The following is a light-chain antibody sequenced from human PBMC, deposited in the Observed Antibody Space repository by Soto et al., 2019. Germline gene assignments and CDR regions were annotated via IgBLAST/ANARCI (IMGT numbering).Light chain of an antibody. J-gene: IGKJ1*01. CDR3: QQYNNWPPRT. V-gene: IGKV3-15*01. CDR1: QSVSSN. CDR2: GAS. Sequence: EIVMTQSPATLSVSPGERATLSCRASQSVSSNLAWYQQNPGQAPRLLIYGASTRATGIPARFSGSGSGTEFTLTISILQSEDFAVYYCQQYNNWPPRTFGQGTKVEIK.